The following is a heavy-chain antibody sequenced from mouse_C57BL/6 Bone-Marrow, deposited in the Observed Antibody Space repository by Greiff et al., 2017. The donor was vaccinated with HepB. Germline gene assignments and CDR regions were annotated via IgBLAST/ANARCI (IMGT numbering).Heavy chain of an antibody. D-gene: IGHD1-1*01. V-gene: IGHV15-2*01. CDR1: DSEVFPIAY. CDR2: ILPSIGRT. Sequence: QVQLQQQSGSELRSPGSSVKLSCKDFDSEVFPIAYMSWVRQKPGHGFEWIGGILPSIGRTIYGEKFEDKATLDADTLSNTAYLELNSLTSEDSAIYYCARLRDYYGSSYVGYWGQGTTLTVSS. J-gene: IGHJ2*01. CDR3: ARLRDYYGSSYVGY.